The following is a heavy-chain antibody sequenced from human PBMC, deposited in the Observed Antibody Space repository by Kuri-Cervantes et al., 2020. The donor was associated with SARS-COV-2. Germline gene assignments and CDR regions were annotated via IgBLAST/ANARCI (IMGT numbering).Heavy chain of an antibody. CDR2: IYYSGST. CDR1: GGSISSYC. V-gene: IGHV4-59*01. CDR3: ASTNSSGYPYYYYGMDV. D-gene: IGHD3-22*01. J-gene: IGHJ6*02. Sequence: SETLSLTCTVSGGSISSYCWSWIRQPPGKGLEWIGYIYYSGSTNYNPSLKSRVTISVDTSKNQFSLKLSSVTAADTAVYYCASTNSSGYPYYYYGMDVWGQGTTVTVSS.